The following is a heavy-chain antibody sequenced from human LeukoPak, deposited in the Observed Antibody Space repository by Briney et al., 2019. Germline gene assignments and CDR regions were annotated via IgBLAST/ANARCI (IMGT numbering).Heavy chain of an antibody. CDR2: ISGSGGST. CDR3: AKSIVVVTAYFDY. J-gene: IGHJ4*02. D-gene: IGHD2-21*02. Sequence: GGSLRLSCAASGFTFSSYSMNWVRQAPGKGLEWVSAISGSGGSTYYADSVKGRFTISRDNSKNTLYLQMNSLRAEDTAVYYCAKSIVVVTAYFDYWGQGTLVTVSS. V-gene: IGHV3-23*01. CDR1: GFTFSSYS.